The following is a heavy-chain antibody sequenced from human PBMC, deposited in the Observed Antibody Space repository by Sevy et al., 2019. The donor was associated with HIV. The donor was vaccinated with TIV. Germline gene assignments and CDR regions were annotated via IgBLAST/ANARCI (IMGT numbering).Heavy chain of an antibody. Sequence: GGSLRLSCAASGFSFDRYGMHWVRQAPGKGLEWGAVILYEGINKNYGDSVRGRFTISRDNSKNTLYLQMNSLRVDDKDVYYCATGRDYGSGSYDYWGPGTLVTVSS. J-gene: IGHJ4*02. V-gene: IGHV3-33*01. CDR2: ILYEGINK. CDR3: ATGRDYGSGSYDY. CDR1: GFSFDRYG. D-gene: IGHD3-10*01.